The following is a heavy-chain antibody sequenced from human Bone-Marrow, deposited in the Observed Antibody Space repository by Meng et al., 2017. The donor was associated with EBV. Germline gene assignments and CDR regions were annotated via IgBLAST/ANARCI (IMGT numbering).Heavy chain of an antibody. D-gene: IGHD3-10*01. CDR2: INHSGST. V-gene: IGHV4-34*01. CDR1: GGSFSGYY. CDR3: ARGDYYYGSGSSYGMDV. Sequence: VQLQQWGAGLFKPSETLSLTCAVYGGSFSGYYWGWIRQPPGKGLEWIGEINHSGSTNYNPSLKSRVTISVDTSKNQFSLKLSSVTAADTAVYYCARGDYYYGSGSSYGMDVWGQGTTVTVSS. J-gene: IGHJ6*02.